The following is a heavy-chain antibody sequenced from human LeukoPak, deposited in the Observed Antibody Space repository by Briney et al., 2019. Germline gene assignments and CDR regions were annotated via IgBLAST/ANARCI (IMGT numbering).Heavy chain of an antibody. CDR3: VKQLGYCSDGSCYFPY. V-gene: IGHV3-23*01. D-gene: IGHD2-15*01. CDR2: ISNNGGYT. Sequence: GGSLRLSCAASGFTFSSSAMSWVRQAPGKGLEWVSAISNNGGYTYYADSVQGRFTISRDNSKSTLCLQMNSLRAEDTAVYYCVKQLGYCSDGSCYFPYWGQGTLVTVSS. CDR1: GFTFSSSA. J-gene: IGHJ4*02.